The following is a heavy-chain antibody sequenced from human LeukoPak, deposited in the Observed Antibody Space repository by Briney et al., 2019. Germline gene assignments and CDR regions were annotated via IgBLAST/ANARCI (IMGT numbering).Heavy chain of an antibody. CDR1: GFTFSSYG. Sequence: GGTLRLSCAAFGFTFSSYGMSWVRQAPGKGLEWVSSISDSGSSTYYADSVKGRFTISRDNSKNTLYLQMNSLRAEDTAVYYCARGQRRHTDMAPSFDYWGQGTLVTVSS. CDR2: ISDSGSST. CDR3: ARGQRRHTDMAPSFDY. J-gene: IGHJ4*02. V-gene: IGHV3-23*01. D-gene: IGHD5-18*01.